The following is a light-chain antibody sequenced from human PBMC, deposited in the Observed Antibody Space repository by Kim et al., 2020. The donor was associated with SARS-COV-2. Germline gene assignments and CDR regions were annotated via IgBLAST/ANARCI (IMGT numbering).Light chain of an antibody. CDR3: QQYGSSRT. J-gene: IGKJ1*01. CDR2: GAS. Sequence: LCPGERATRSCRASQSISNNYLAWYQQKPGQAPRLLIYGASSRATGIPDRFSGSGYGTDFTLTISRLEPEDFAVYYCQQYGSSRTFGQGTKVDIK. V-gene: IGKV3-20*01. CDR1: QSISNNY.